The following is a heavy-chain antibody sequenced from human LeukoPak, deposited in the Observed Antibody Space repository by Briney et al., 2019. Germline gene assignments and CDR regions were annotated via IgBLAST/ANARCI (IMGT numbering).Heavy chain of an antibody. V-gene: IGHV3-7*01. D-gene: IGHD5-18*01. Sequence: PGGSLRLPCAASGFTFSSYWMSWVRQAPGKGLEWVANIKQDGSEKYYVDSVKGRFTISRDNAKNSLYLQMNSLRAEDTAVYYCATNGMDTTMDLDYWGQGTLVTVSS. CDR2: IKQDGSEK. CDR1: GFTFSSYW. CDR3: ATNGMDTTMDLDY. J-gene: IGHJ4*02.